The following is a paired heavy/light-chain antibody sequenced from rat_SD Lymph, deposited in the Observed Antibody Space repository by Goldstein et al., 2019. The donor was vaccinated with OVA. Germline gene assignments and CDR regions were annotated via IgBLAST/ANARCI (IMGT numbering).Light chain of an antibody. Sequence: DIMLTQSPATLSVTPGESISLSCRASQSISTNLHWYQQKPNESPRILIKYASQSISGIPSRFSGSGSGTDFNLSINRVEPEDFSVYYCQQSNSWPFTFGSGTKLEIK. CDR3: QQSNSWPFT. CDR2: YAS. V-gene: IGKV5S5*01. CDR1: QSISTN. J-gene: IGKJ4*01.
Heavy chain of an antibody. D-gene: IGHD1-11*01. CDR1: GFTFSNYY. CDR3: TTLTPEGPF. CDR2: ISVTGRGT. V-gene: IGHV5-27*01. Sequence: EVQLVESGGGLVRPGGSRTLSCAASGFTFSNYYMAWVRQAPTKDLEGVAYISVTGRGTNYRDSVKGRFTISRDSAKSTLYLQMDSLRSEDTATYYCTTLTPEGPFWGQGVMVTVSS. J-gene: IGHJ2*01.